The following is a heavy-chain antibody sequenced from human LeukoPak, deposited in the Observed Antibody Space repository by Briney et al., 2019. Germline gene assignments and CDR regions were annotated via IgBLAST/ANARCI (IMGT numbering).Heavy chain of an antibody. J-gene: IGHJ4*02. CDR3: ANSKVADFHY. Sequence: GGTLSLSCAASGFTFNLYAMTWVRQAPGKGLEWVSAITGSGGSTYYADSVKGRFTISRDSSKNTVYLQMNSLRVDDTAVYYCANSKVADFHYWGQGTRVTVSS. CDR2: ITGSGGST. CDR1: GFTFNLYA. D-gene: IGHD6-19*01. V-gene: IGHV3-23*01.